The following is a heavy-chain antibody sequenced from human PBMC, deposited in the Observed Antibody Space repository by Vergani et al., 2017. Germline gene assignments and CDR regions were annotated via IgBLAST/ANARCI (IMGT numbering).Heavy chain of an antibody. CDR3: ARNPRPRCINSVCRYFFDV. J-gene: IGHJ3*01. CDR2: VSYDGYNE. D-gene: IGHD3-16*02. V-gene: IGHV3-30*03. CDR1: RFTSNDYV. Sequence: QEQLMESGGGGVQPGGSLRLSCEGSRFTSNDYVIQWVRQAPGKGLEWVATVSYDGYNEYYADSVGGRFTISRDNSRNTVSLQMDSLRLEDTAVYYCARNPRPRCINSVCRYFFDVWGHGTKVTVSS.